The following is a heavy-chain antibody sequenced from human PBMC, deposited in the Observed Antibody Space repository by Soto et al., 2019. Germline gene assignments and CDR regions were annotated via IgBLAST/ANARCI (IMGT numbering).Heavy chain of an antibody. CDR2: IYHSGYTRT. D-gene: IGHD3-10*01. V-gene: IGHV4-4*02. J-gene: IGHJ4*02. Sequence: QVHLQESGPGLVKPSGTLSLNCAVSGGSISGVNWWSWVRQPPGEGLEWIGEIYHSGYTRTNYNPSLKRRVTISLDASGNRLSLVWTSVTVADTAVYFCASHVTMSGTGGFDCWGQGTLVTASS. CDR1: GGSISGVNW. CDR3: ASHVTMSGTGGFDC.